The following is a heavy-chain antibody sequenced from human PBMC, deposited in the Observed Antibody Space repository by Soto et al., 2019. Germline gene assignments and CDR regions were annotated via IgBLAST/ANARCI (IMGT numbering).Heavy chain of an antibody. J-gene: IGHJ6*02. CDR2: ISSSSSYI. V-gene: IGHV3-21*01. Sequence: GGSLRLSCAASGFTFSSYSMNWVRQAPGKGLEWVSSISSSSSYIYYADSVKGRFTISRDNAKNSLYLQMNSLRAEDTAVYYCARDRHYDILTGYYYYGMDVWGQGTTVTVSS. D-gene: IGHD3-9*01. CDR3: ARDRHYDILTGYYYYGMDV. CDR1: GFTFSSYS.